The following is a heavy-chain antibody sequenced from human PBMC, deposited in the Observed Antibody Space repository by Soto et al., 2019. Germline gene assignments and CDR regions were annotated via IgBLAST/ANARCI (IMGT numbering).Heavy chain of an antibody. CDR2: IYYSGST. V-gene: IGHV4-31*03. CDR1: GGSISSGGYY. J-gene: IGHJ6*02. CDR3: ARVPRPYYYGMDV. Sequence: SETLSLTCTVSGGSISSGGYYWSWIRQHPGKGLEWIGYIYYSGSTYYNPSLKSRVTISVDTSKNQFSLKLSSVTAADTAVYYCARVPRPYYYGMDVWGQGTTVTAP.